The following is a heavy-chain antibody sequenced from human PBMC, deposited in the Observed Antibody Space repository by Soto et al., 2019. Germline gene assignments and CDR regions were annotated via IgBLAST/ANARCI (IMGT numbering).Heavy chain of an antibody. J-gene: IGHJ6*02. D-gene: IGHD3-16*01. CDR1: GYTFSSYG. CDR3: ARDRGGDGMDV. V-gene: IGHV1-18*01. CDR2: ISGYNGNT. Sequence: QVQLVQSGAEVKKPGASVKVSCKASGYTFSSYGISWVRQAPGQGLEGMGWISGYNGNTNYAQKLQGRATMTIDTSTSTGYMELRGLRSDDTAVYYCARDRGGDGMDVWGQGTTVTVSS.